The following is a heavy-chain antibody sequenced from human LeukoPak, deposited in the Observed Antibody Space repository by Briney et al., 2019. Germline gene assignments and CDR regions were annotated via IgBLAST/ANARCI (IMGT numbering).Heavy chain of an antibody. D-gene: IGHD6-6*01. CDR3: AKCQVAARPMDYFDY. CDR1: GFSFGDYD. J-gene: IGHJ4*02. V-gene: IGHV3-49*04. Sequence: GRSLRLSCTASGFSFGDYDVSWVRQAPGKGLEWVGFIRTKTYGGTTEYAASVKGRFTISRDDSKSIAYLQMNSLRAEDTAVYYCAKCQVAARPMDYFDYWGQGTLVTVSS. CDR2: IRTKTYGGTT.